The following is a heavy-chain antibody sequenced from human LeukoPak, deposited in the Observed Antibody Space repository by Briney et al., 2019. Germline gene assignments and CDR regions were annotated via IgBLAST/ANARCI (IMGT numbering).Heavy chain of an antibody. CDR2: IRYDGSNK. CDR1: GFNFNSYT. CDR3: AKDLLVVVPARTDHYYYYYMDV. V-gene: IGHV3-30*02. D-gene: IGHD2-2*01. J-gene: IGHJ6*03. Sequence: GGSLRLSCAASGFNFNSYTMFWFRQAPGKGLEWVAFIRYDGSNKYYADSVKGRFTISRDNSKNTLYLQMNSLRAEDTAVYYCAKDLLVVVPARTDHYYYYYMDVWGKGTTVTVSS.